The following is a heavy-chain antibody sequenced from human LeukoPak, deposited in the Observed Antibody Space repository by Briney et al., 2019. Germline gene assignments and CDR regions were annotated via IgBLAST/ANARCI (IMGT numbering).Heavy chain of an antibody. D-gene: IGHD5-18*01. CDR1: GGSFSGYY. CDR3: ARAARGYNYGPFDY. CDR2: VNHSGRT. V-gene: IGHV4-34*01. J-gene: IGHJ4*02. Sequence: PSETLSLTCAVYGGSFSGYYWTWVRQPPGKGLEWIGEVNHSGRTNYNPSLESRVTIAIDTSKNQFSLKLSSVTAADTAVYYCARAARGYNYGPFDYWGQGTLVTVSS.